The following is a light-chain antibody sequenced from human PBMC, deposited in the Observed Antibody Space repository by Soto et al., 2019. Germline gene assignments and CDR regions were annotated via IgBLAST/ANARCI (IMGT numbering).Light chain of an antibody. CDR2: GAA. V-gene: IGKV3-15*01. CDR1: QSVSSD. CDR3: QQYNSWPPIT. Sequence: EIVMTQSPATLSVSPGDRATLSCRASQSVSSDLAWYQQKPGQAPRLLMFGAAIRATGIPARFSGSGSGTEFTLTISSLQSEDFAVYYCQQYNSWPPITFGQGTRLEIK. J-gene: IGKJ5*01.